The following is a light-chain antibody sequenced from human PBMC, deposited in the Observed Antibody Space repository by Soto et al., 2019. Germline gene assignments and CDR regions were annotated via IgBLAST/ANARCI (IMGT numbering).Light chain of an antibody. CDR2: KAS. V-gene: IGKV1-5*03. J-gene: IGKJ1*01. Sequence: DIQMTQSPSTLSASVGDRVTITCRASQSISIWLAWYQQKPGKAPKVLIYKASSLESGVPSRFSGSGSGTEFTLTISSLQPDDFATYYCQQYNTYSRTFGQGTKVEIK. CDR1: QSISIW. CDR3: QQYNTYSRT.